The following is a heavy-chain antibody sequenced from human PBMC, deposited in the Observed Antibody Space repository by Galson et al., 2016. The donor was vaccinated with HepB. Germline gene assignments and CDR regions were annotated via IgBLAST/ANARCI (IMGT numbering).Heavy chain of an antibody. CDR3: ARVGTTVTTQALGMDV. CDR2: IYKSGST. D-gene: IGHD4-17*01. J-gene: IGHJ6*02. V-gene: IGHV4-59*01. CDR1: GGSISNYY. Sequence: SETLSPTCTVSGGSISNYYWSWIRQPPGKGLEWVGYIYKSGSTNSNPSLTSQVTISVDTSKNQFSLTLSSVTAADTAVYYCARVGTTVTTQALGMDVWGQGTTVTVS.